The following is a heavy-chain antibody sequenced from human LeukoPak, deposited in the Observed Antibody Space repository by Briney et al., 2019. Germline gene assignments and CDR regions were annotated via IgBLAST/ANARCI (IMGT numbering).Heavy chain of an antibody. CDR3: ARDLRLLWFGELSDEGYNWFDP. J-gene: IGHJ5*02. V-gene: IGHV3-7*01. CDR2: IKQDGSEK. D-gene: IGHD3-10*01. Sequence: GGSLRLSCAASGFTFSSYWMSWVRQAPGKGLEWVANIKQDGSEKYYVDSVKGRFTISRDNAKNSLYLQMNSLRAEDTAVYYCARDLRLLWFGELSDEGYNWFDPWGQGTLVTVSS. CDR1: GFTFSSYW.